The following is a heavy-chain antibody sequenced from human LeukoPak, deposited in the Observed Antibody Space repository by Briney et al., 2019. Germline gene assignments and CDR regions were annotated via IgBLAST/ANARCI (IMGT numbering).Heavy chain of an antibody. CDR2: VYYSGST. V-gene: IGHV4-30-4*08. D-gene: IGHD1-26*01. CDR1: GGSISSGDYY. CDR3: ARESGGSYYSGFDY. J-gene: IGHJ4*02. Sequence: SETLSLTCTVSGGSISSGDYYWSWIRQPPGKGLEWIGYVYYSGSTYYNPSLKSRVTISVDTSKNQFSLKLSSVTAADTAVYYCARESGGSYYSGFDYWGQGTLVTVSS.